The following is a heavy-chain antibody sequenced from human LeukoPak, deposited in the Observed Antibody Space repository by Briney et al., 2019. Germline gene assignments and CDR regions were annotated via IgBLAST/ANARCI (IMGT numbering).Heavy chain of an antibody. CDR3: ARTLGYCSSTSCYPHNYYYYGMDV. Sequence: GGSLRLSCAASGFTFSGYALHWVRQAPGKGLQWEAVISYDGSNKYYADSVKGRFTISRDNSKNTLYLQMNSLRPEDTAVYYCARTLGYCSSTSCYPHNYYYYGMDVWGQGTTVTVSS. J-gene: IGHJ6*02. D-gene: IGHD2-2*01. CDR1: GFTFSGYA. V-gene: IGHV3-30-3*01. CDR2: ISYDGSNK.